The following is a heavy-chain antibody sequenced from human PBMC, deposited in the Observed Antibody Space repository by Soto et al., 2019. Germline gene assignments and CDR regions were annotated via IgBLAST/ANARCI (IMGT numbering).Heavy chain of an antibody. V-gene: IGHV5-10-1*01. D-gene: IGHD3-22*01. J-gene: IGHJ4*02. CDR1: GYSFAGYW. CDR3: ARQIYDSDTGPNFQYYFDS. Sequence: ECLKSSCKGSGYSFAGYWITWVRQNPGKVLEWMGRIDPSDSQTYYSPSFRGHVTISVTKSITTVFLQWSSLRASDTAMYYCARQIYDSDTGPNFQYYFDSWGQGTPVTVSS. CDR2: IDPSDSQT.